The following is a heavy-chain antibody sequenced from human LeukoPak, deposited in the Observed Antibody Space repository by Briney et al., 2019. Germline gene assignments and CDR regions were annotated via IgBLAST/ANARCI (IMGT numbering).Heavy chain of an antibody. V-gene: IGHV4-59*01. CDR1: GGSISNYC. CDR2: ISHSGST. J-gene: IGHJ4*02. Sequence: SETLSLTCTVSGGSISNYCWSWIRQPPGKELEWIAYISHSGSTDYNPSLKSRATISVDTSKNQFSMRLSSVTAADTAVYFCARHSSIWYPFDKWGQGTLVTGSS. CDR3: ARHSSIWYPFDK. D-gene: IGHD6-13*01.